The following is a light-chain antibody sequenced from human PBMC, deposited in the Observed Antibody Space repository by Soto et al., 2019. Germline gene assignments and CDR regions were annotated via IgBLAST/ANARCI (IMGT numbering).Light chain of an antibody. J-gene: IGKJ1*01. CDR1: QSVSTNY. V-gene: IGKV3-20*01. CDR2: VAS. Sequence: EIVLTQSPGTLSLSPGERATLSCRASQSVSTNYLAWYQQKRGQAPRLLIYVASSKATGIPTRFSGSGSGTDFTLTISRLEPEDFAVYYSQQYDASPRTFGQGTKVEI. CDR3: QQYDASPRT.